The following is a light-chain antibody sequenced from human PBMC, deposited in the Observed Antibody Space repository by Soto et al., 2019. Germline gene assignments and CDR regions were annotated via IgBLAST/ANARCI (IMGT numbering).Light chain of an antibody. CDR1: QTISSW. J-gene: IGKJ1*01. CDR2: KAS. CDR3: QHYNSYSEA. V-gene: IGKV1-5*03. Sequence: DIQMTQSPSTLSGSVGDRVTITCRASQTISSWLAWYQQKPGKAPKLLIYKASTLKSGVPSRFSGCGSGTESTLTISSLQPDDFAPYYCQHYNSYSEAFGQGTKVELK.